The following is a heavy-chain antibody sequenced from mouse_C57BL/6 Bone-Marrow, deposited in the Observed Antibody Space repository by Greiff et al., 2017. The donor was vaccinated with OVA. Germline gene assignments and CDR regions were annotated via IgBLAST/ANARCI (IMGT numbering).Heavy chain of an antibody. CDR2: INPNNGGT. CDR3: VLLLPTKYFDV. V-gene: IGHV1-18*01. D-gene: IGHD2-10*01. CDR1: GYTFTDYN. Sequence: EVKLVESGPELVKPGASVKIPCKASGYTFTDYNMDWVKQSHGKSLEWIGDINPNNGGTIYNQKFKGKATLTVDKSSSTAYMELRSLTSEDTAVYYCVLLLPTKYFDVWGTGTTVTVSS. J-gene: IGHJ1*03.